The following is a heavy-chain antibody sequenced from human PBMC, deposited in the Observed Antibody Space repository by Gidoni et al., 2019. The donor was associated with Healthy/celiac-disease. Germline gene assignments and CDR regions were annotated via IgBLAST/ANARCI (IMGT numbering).Heavy chain of an antibody. Sequence: EVQLVESGGGLVQPGRSLRLSCAASGFTFDHSALHWVRQAPGKGLEWVSGISWNSGSIGYADSVKGRFTISRDNAKNSLYLQMNSLRAEDTALYYCAKDTGITIFGVAADGMDVWGQGTTVTVSS. CDR3: AKDTGITIFGVAADGMDV. J-gene: IGHJ6*02. CDR2: ISWNSGSI. CDR1: GFTFDHSA. D-gene: IGHD3-3*01. V-gene: IGHV3-9*01.